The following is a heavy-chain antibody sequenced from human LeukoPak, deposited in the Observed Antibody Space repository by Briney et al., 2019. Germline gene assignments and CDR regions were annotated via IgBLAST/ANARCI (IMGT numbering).Heavy chain of an antibody. Sequence: ASVKVSCKASGYTFTGYYMHWVRQAPGQGLEWRGWINPNSGGTNYAQKFQGRVTMTRDTSISTAYMELSRLRSDDTAVYYCARVFRPIFPPGGNWFDPWGQGTLVTVSS. CDR1: GYTFTGYY. J-gene: IGHJ5*02. CDR2: INPNSGGT. CDR3: ARVFRPIFPPGGNWFDP. D-gene: IGHD3-3*01. V-gene: IGHV1-2*02.